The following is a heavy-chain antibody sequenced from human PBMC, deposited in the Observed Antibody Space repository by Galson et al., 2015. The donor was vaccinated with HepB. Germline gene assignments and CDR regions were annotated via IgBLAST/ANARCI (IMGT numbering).Heavy chain of an antibody. V-gene: IGHV3-21*01. CDR3: ARDPEGDGYNPFDY. J-gene: IGHJ4*02. Sequence: SLRLSCAASGFTFSSYSMNWVRQAPGKGLEWVSSISSSSSYIYYADSVKGRSTISRDNAKNSLYLQMNSLRAEDTAVYYCARDPEGDGYNPFDYWGQGTLVTASS. D-gene: IGHD5-24*01. CDR2: ISSSSSYI. CDR1: GFTFSSYS.